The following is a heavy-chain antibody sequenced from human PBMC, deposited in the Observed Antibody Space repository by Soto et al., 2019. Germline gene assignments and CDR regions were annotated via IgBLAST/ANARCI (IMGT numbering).Heavy chain of an antibody. CDR1: GFTFTSSA. Sequence: SVKVSCKASGFTFTSSAVQWVRQARGQRLEGIGWIVVGSGNTNYAQKFQERVTITRDMSTSTAYMELSSLRSEDTAVYYCAAEGWYYYGSGSPNMDVWGQGTTVNVSS. CDR3: AAEGWYYYGSGSPNMDV. D-gene: IGHD3-10*01. V-gene: IGHV1-58*01. CDR2: IVVGSGNT. J-gene: IGHJ6*02.